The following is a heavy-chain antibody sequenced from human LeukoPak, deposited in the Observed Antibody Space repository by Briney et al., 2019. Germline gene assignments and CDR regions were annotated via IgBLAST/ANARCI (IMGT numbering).Heavy chain of an antibody. V-gene: IGHV4-59*08. D-gene: IGHD3-10*01. CDR1: GDFISSYY. J-gene: IGHJ3*02. CDR2: IYSSAST. Sequence: SETLSLTCTVSGDFISSYYWSWIRQPPGKGLEWIGVIYSSASTHYNPSLKSRVTISTDTSKNQFYLMLSYVTAADTAVYYCARGDLSCHGSGSYCAFDIWGQGTMVTVST. CDR3: ARGDLSCHGSGSYCAFDI.